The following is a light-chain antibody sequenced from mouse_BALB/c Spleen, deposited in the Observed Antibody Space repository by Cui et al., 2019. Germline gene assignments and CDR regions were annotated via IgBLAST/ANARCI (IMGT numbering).Light chain of an antibody. CDR1: SSVSY. Sequence: QIVLTQSLAIMSASQGEKVTMTCSASSSVSYMYWYQQKPGSSPRLLIYDTSNLASGVPVRFSGSGSGTSYSLTISRMEAEDAATYYCQQWSSYPLTFGAGTKLELK. V-gene: IGKV4-55*01. CDR2: DTS. CDR3: QQWSSYPLT. J-gene: IGKJ5*01.